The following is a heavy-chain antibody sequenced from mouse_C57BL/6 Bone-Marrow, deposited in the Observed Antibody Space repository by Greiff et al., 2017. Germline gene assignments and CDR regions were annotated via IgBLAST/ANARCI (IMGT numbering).Heavy chain of an antibody. CDR3: ARSRDYGPPMDY. CDR1: GYTFTSYG. CDR2: IYPRSGNT. J-gene: IGHJ4*01. D-gene: IGHD1-1*01. Sequence: VKVVESGAELARPGASVKLSCKASGYTFTSYGISWVKQRTGQGLERIGEIYPRSGNTYYNEKFKGKATLTADKSSSTAYMELRSLTSEDSAVYFCARSRDYGPPMDYWGQGTSVTVSS. V-gene: IGHV1-81*01.